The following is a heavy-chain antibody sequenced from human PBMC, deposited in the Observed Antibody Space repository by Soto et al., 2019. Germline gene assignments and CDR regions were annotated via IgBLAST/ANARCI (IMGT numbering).Heavy chain of an antibody. D-gene: IGHD2-21*02. J-gene: IGHJ6*02. V-gene: IGHV4-30-4*01. CDR3: EREETAWPLAYGLDA. CDR1: GVSISSGYYY. Sequence: TLCLTCTVSGVSISSGYYYWSWIRQPPGKGLEWIGNIYYSGNTYYNPSLKSRLIISIDTSKNQFSLKVGYVTAEDTAVYYCEREETAWPLAYGLDAWGQGTKVTVSS. CDR2: IYYSGNT.